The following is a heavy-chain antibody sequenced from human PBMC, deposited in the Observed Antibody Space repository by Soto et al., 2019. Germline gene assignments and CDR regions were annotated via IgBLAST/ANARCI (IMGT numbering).Heavy chain of an antibody. CDR1: GFTFRSYW. D-gene: IGHD3-3*01. V-gene: IGHV3-74*01. CDR2: ITSDGSST. Sequence: PGGSLRLSCAASGFTFRSYWLQWVRQAPGKGLVWVSWITSDGSSTSYADSVKGRFTISRDNAKNTLYLQMNSLRAEDTAVYYCARHDDFWSAAGHWGQGTLVTVSS. J-gene: IGHJ1*01. CDR3: ARHDDFWSAAGH.